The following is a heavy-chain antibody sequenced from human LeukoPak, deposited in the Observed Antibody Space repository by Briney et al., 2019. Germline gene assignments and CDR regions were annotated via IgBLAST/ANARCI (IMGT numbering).Heavy chain of an antibody. D-gene: IGHD3-22*01. Sequence: ASVRVSCKASGYTFTGYYMHWVRQAPGQGLEWMGWINPNSGGTNYAQKFQGRVTMTRDTSISTAYMELSRLRSDDTAVYYCARGIGYYDSSGYYYPDAFDIWGQGTMVTVPS. V-gene: IGHV1-2*02. J-gene: IGHJ3*02. CDR1: GYTFTGYY. CDR2: INPNSGGT. CDR3: ARGIGYYDSSGYYYPDAFDI.